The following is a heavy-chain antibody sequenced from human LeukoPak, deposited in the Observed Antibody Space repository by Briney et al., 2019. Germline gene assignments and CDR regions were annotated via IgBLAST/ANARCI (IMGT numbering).Heavy chain of an antibody. D-gene: IGHD3-22*01. V-gene: IGHV3-23*01. Sequence: GGSLRPSCAASGITLSNNGMSWFRKPPGKGLEWAAGISDSGGTPSYADSVKGRFTISRDNPKNTLYLQMNSLRAEDTAVYFCAKRGVVIRVILVGFHKEAYYFDSWGQGALVTVSS. CDR2: ISDSGGTP. J-gene: IGHJ4*02. CDR1: GITLSNNG. CDR3: AKRGVVIRVILVGFHKEAYYFDS.